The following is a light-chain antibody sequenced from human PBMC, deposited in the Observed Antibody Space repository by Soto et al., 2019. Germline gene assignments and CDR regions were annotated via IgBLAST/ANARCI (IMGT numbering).Light chain of an antibody. CDR3: QQYGSSPRT. V-gene: IGKV3-20*01. Sequence: EIVLTQSPGTLSLSPGERATLSCRASQSLSNSSYLAWYQQKPGQAPRLLIYGASSRATGILNRFSGSGSGTDFTLTISRLEPEDFAVYYCQQYGSSPRTFGQGTKVE. J-gene: IGKJ1*01. CDR1: QSLSNSSY. CDR2: GAS.